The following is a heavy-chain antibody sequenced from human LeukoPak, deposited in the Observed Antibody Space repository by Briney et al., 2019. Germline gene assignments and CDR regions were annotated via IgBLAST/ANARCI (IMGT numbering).Heavy chain of an antibody. V-gene: IGHV3-11*06. CDR2: ICSISSYT. CDR1: GFTFSDYY. D-gene: IGHD3-9*01. Sequence: PGWSLRLSCAASGFTFSDYYMSSIRPAPGRGRAWVSCICSISSYTNYADSVKGRFTISRDNAKNSLYLQMNSLRAEDTAVYYCARVVSDLRYFDWFLDAFDIWGQGTMVTVSS. J-gene: IGHJ3*02. CDR3: ARVVSDLRYFDWFLDAFDI.